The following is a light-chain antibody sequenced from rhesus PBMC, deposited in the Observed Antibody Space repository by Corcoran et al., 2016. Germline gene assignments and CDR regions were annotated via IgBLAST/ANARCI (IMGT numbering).Light chain of an antibody. CDR1: ENVNNF. V-gene: IGKV1-74*01. CDR3: QHSYGTPYS. Sequence: DIQMSQSPSSLSASVGDRVTITCRASENVNNFLHWYQQKPGKAPKLLIYAASTLQSGGPSRFSGSGSGADYTVNISSLQPEDVATYYCQHSYGTPYSFGQGTKVEIK. J-gene: IGKJ2*01. CDR2: AAS.